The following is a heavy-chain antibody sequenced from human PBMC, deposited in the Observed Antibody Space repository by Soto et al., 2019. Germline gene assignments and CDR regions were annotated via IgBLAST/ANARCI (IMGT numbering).Heavy chain of an antibody. D-gene: IGHD2-8*02. V-gene: IGHV3-23*01. Sequence: PGGSLRLSCAASGFICTSYDMSWVRQAPGKGLEWVSTILVGGSTHYEDSVKGRFTISRDGSKNTVYLQMNSLTAGDTAVYYCAKATATGGGAFEICGQGTRVT. CDR2: ILVGGST. CDR1: GFICTSYD. J-gene: IGHJ3*02. CDR3: AKATATGGGAFEI.